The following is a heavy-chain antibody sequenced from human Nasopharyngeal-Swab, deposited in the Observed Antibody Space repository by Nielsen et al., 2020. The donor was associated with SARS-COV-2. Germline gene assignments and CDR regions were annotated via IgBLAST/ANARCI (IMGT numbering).Heavy chain of an antibody. CDR2: IYSRGET. D-gene: IGHD6-13*01. CDR3: ARMDFIASRDY. J-gene: IGHJ4*02. V-gene: IGHV3-53*01. Sequence: WMRPTPGKGLEWVAVIYSRGETHYTDSVRGRFTISRDNSKNMVNLQLNSLRAEDTAVYYCARMDFIASRDYWGQGTLVTVSS.